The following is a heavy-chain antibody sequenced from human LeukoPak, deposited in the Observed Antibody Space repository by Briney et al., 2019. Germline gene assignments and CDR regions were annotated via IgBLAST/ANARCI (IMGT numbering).Heavy chain of an antibody. CDR3: VKGSVHPTYYFEY. V-gene: IGHV3-23*01. CDR2: ITGGGDGT. Sequence: GGSLRLSCAASGFTFSSYAMMWVRQSPEKGLEWVSSITGGGDGTYYADSVRGRFTISRDNSKNTLYLKMNSLRAEDTAVYFCVKGSVHPTYYFEYWGQGTLVTVSS. J-gene: IGHJ4*02. D-gene: IGHD3-10*01. CDR1: GFTFSSYA.